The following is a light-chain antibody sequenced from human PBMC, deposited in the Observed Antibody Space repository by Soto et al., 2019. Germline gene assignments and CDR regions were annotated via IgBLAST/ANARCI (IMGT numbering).Light chain of an antibody. CDR2: LAS. CDR1: QSLLHRNGYSS. J-gene: IGKJ2*01. Sequence: DIVMTQSPLSLPVSPGEPASISCRSSQSLLHRNGYSSLDWYLQKPGQSPRLLIYLASTRASGVPDKFSASGSGTVFTLKISRVEAEDVGIYYCMQALQTPYSFDQGTKLEI. V-gene: IGKV2-28*01. CDR3: MQALQTPYS.